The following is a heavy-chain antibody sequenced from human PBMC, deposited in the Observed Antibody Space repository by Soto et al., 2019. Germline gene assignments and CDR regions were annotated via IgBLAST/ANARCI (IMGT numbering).Heavy chain of an antibody. CDR2: IYYSGST. CDR3: ARLRGTVAATRYFDY. J-gene: IGHJ4*02. Sequence: QVQLQESGPGLVKPSETLSLTCTVSGGSISSYYWSWIRQPPGKGLEWIGYIYYSGSTNYNPSLNSRVTISVDTSKNQFSLKLSSVTAADTAVYYCARLRGTVAATRYFDYWGQGTLVTVSS. D-gene: IGHD2-15*01. V-gene: IGHV4-59*08. CDR1: GGSISSYY.